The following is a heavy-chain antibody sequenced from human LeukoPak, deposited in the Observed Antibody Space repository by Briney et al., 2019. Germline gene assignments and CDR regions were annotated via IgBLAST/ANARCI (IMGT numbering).Heavy chain of an antibody. CDR2: INPNSGGT. J-gene: IGHJ6*02. Sequence: ASVKVSCKASGDTFTDYYIYWVRQAPGQGLEWMGWINPNSGGTNYAQKFQGRVTMTWDTSILTAYMELSGLTSDDTAVYYCAASTVQNYYWYYGMDVWGQGTTVTVSS. CDR1: GDTFTDYY. CDR3: AASTVQNYYWYYGMDV. D-gene: IGHD4-17*01. V-gene: IGHV1-2*02.